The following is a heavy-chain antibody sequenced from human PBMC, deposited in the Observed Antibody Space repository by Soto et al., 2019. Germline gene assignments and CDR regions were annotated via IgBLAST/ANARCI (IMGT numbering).Heavy chain of an antibody. J-gene: IGHJ4*02. CDR2: FDPEDGET. V-gene: IGHV1-24*01. CDR3: ATVSYTSSWYRYLDY. Sequence: ASVKVSCKVSGYTLTELYMHWVRQAPGKGLEWMGGFDPEDGETIYAQKFQGRVTMTEDTSTDTAYMELSSLRSEDTAVYYCATVSYTSSWYRYLDYWRQATLGTVS. CDR1: GYTLTELY. D-gene: IGHD6-13*01.